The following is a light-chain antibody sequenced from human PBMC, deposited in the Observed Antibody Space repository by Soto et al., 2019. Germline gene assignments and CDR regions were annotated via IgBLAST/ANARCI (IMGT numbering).Light chain of an antibody. CDR2: EVS. CDR3: SSYTSSSTYV. Sequence: QSALTQPASVSGSPGQSIAISCTGTSSDVGGYNYVSWYQQHPGKAPKLMISEVSNRPSGVSNRFSGSKSGNTASLTISGLQAEDEADYYCSSYTSSSTYVFGTGTKLPVL. CDR1: SSDVGGYNY. J-gene: IGLJ1*01. V-gene: IGLV2-14*01.